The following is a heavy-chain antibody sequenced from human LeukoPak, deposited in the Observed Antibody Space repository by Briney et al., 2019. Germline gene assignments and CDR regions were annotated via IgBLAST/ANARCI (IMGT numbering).Heavy chain of an antibody. CDR3: ARLGDSSGYYAFDY. CDR2: IYHSGST. V-gene: IGHV4-4*02. D-gene: IGHD3-22*01. Sequence: SETLSLTCAVSGGSISSCNWCSWVRQLPERGLWRMEEIYHSGSTNYNPSLKSRVTISVDKSKNQFSLKLSSVTAADTAGYYCARLGDSSGYYAFDYWGQGTLVTVSS. CDR1: GGSISSCNW. J-gene: IGHJ4*02.